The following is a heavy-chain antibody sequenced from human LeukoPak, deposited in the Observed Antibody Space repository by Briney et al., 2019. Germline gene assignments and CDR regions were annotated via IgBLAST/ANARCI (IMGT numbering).Heavy chain of an antibody. V-gene: IGHV1-46*01. CDR3: ASTIVVVTGYFQH. J-gene: IGHJ1*01. Sequence: ASVKVSCKASGYTFTSYYMHWVRQAPGQGLEWMGIINPSGGSTSYAQKFQGRVTMTRDTSTSTVYMELSSLRSEDTAVYYCASTIVVVTGYFQHWGQGTLLTVSS. CDR2: INPSGGST. D-gene: IGHD2-21*02. CDR1: GYTFTSYY.